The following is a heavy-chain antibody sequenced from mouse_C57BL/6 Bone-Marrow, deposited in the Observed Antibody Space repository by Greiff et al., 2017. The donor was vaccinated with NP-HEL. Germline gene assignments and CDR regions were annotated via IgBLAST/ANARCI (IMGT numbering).Heavy chain of an antibody. D-gene: IGHD4-1*01. V-gene: IGHV1-18*01. CDR1: GYTFTDYN. CDR2: INPNNGGT. Sequence: VQLQQSGPELVKPGASVKIPCKASGYTFTDYNMDWVKQSHGKSLEWIGDINPNNGGTIYNQKFKGKATLTVDKSSSTAYMELRSLTSEDTAVYYCARSRTGTGYYAMDYWGQGTSVTVSS. J-gene: IGHJ4*01. CDR3: ARSRTGTGYYAMDY.